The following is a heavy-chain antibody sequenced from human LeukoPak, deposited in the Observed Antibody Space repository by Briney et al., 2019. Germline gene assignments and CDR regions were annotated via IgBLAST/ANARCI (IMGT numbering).Heavy chain of an antibody. Sequence: PGGSLRLSCAASGFTVSSNYMSWVRQAPGKGLEWVSVIYSGGSTYYADSVKGRFTISRDNSKNTLYLQMNSLRAEDTAVYYCARLGILLAPNPSRAPFDIWGQGTMVTVSS. CDR3: ARLGILLAPNPSRAPFDI. CDR1: GFTVSSNY. D-gene: IGHD2-15*01. CDR2: IYSGGST. J-gene: IGHJ3*02. V-gene: IGHV3-53*01.